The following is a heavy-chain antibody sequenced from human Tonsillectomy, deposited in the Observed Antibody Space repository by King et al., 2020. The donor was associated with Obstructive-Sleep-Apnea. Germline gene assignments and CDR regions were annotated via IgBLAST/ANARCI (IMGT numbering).Heavy chain of an antibody. D-gene: IGHD3-22*01. CDR1: GFTFSSYS. CDR3: AREIDFYDSDLKDAFDI. CDR2: ISSSSSYI. V-gene: IGHV3-21*01. J-gene: IGHJ3*02. Sequence: VQLVESGGGLVKPGGSLRLSCAASGFTFSSYSMNWVRQAPGKGLEWVSFISSSSSYIYYADSVKGRFTISRDNAKNSLYLQMNSLRAEDTAVYYCAREIDFYDSDLKDAFDIWGQGTMVTVSS.